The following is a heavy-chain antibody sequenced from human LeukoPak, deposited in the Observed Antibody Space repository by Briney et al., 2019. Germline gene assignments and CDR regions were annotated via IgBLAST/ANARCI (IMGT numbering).Heavy chain of an antibody. CDR1: GFTVSSNY. J-gene: IGHJ4*02. CDR2: IYSGGST. V-gene: IGHV3-66*01. CDR3: ARVLAMVRGVIDY. D-gene: IGHD3-10*01. Sequence: GGSLRLSCAASGFTVSSNYMSWVRQAPGKGLEWVSVIYSGGSTYYADSVKGRFTISRDNSKNTLYLQMDSLRAEDTAVYYCARVLAMVRGVIDYWGQGTLVTVSS.